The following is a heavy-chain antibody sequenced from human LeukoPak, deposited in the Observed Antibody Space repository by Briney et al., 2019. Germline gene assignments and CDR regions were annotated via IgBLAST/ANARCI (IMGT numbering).Heavy chain of an antibody. D-gene: IGHD2-21*02. V-gene: IGHV3-30-3*01. CDR3: ARGNNVLMVTGCFDY. Sequence: GGSLRLSWAASGXTFSNYDMHWVRQAPGKGLEWVAVISYDGNNKDFADSVKGRFTISRDNSKNTLYLQMNSLKAEDTAVYYCARGNNVLMVTGCFDYWGQGTLVTVSS. CDR1: GXTFSNYD. J-gene: IGHJ4*02. CDR2: ISYDGNNK.